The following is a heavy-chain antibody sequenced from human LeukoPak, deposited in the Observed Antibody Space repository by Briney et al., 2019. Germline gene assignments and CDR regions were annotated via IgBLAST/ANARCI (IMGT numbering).Heavy chain of an antibody. D-gene: IGHD6-19*01. V-gene: IGHV3-23*01. Sequence: PGGSLRLSCAASGFTFSSYAMSWVRQAPGKGLEWVSGISGSGGSTYYADSVKGRFTISRDNSKNTLYLQMNSLRAEDTAVYYCAKAPGQWLVRDWFDPWGQGTLVTVSS. CDR3: AKAPGQWLVRDWFDP. CDR2: ISGSGGST. CDR1: GFTFSSYA. J-gene: IGHJ5*02.